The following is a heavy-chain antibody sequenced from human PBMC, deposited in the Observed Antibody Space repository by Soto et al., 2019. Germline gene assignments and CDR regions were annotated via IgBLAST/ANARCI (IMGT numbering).Heavy chain of an antibody. CDR2: IIPIFGTA. D-gene: IGHD4-17*01. CDR1: GGTFSSYA. J-gene: IGHJ4*02. V-gene: IGHV1-69*01. Sequence: QVQLVQSGAELKEPGSSVKVSCKASGGTFSSYAISWVRQAPGQGLEWMGGIIPIFGTANYAQKCQGRVTITADESTCTAYMELSSPRSEDTAVYYCARSYGDYGPHFDYWGQGTLVTVSS. CDR3: ARSYGDYGPHFDY.